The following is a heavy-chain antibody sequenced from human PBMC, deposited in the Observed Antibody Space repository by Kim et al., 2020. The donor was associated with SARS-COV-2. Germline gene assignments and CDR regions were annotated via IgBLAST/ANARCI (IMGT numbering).Heavy chain of an antibody. CDR2: IYTSGST. V-gene: IGHV4-61*02. Sequence: SETLSLTCTVSGGSISSGSYYWSWIRQPAGKGLEWIGRIYTSGSTNYNPSLKSRVTISVDTSKNQFSLKLSSVTAADTAVYYCARVYKDDFWSGYYMDYWGQGTLVTVSS. CDR3: ARVYKDDFWSGYYMDY. D-gene: IGHD3-3*01. CDR1: GGSISSGSYY. J-gene: IGHJ4*02.